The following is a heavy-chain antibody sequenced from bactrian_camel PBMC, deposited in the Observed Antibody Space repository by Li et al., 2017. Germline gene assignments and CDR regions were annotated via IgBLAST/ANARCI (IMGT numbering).Heavy chain of an antibody. CDR3: AADRDRLSVSCGRAWYSQEESRF. J-gene: IGHJ4*01. CDR1: GRSNENYF. CDR2: MYTGFGGGNI. D-gene: IGHD1*01. V-gene: IGHV3S32*01. Sequence: DVQLVESGGGSVQAGGSLRLSCAISGRSNENYFLAWFRQPPGKEREGVAAMYTGFGGGNIYYDDSVKGRFTISQDNSKNTLFLQMNVLGPEDTAMYYCAADRDRLSVSCGRAWYSQEESRFWGQGTQVTVS.